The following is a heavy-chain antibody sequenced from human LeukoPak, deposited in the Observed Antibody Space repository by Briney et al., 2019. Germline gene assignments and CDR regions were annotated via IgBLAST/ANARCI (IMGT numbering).Heavy chain of an antibody. CDR1: GYSFTSYG. D-gene: IGHD6-13*01. CDR3: ASPLFIAAAGTSDAFDI. CDR2: IYPGDSDT. J-gene: IGHJ3*02. V-gene: IGHV5-51*01. Sequence: GESLKISCKGSGYSFTSYGIGWVRQMPGKGLEWMGIIYPGDSDTRYSPSFQGQVTISADKSISTAYLQWSSLKASDTAMYYCASPLFIAAAGTSDAFDIWGQGTMVTVSS.